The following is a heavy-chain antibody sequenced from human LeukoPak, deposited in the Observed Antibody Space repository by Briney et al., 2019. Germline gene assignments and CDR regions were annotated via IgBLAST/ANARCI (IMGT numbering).Heavy chain of an antibody. CDR2: IYTGGRT. J-gene: IGHJ3*02. CDR3: ARDSRDFGDALDI. D-gene: IGHD3-3*01. CDR1: GFIVSDYY. Sequence: GGSLRLSCAVSGFIVSDYYMYWVRQAPGKSLEWVSVIYTGGRTLYADSVRGRVTISRDSPKNTLYLQVDSLRAEDTAIYYCARDSRDFGDALDIWGQGTMVTVSS. V-gene: IGHV3-53*01.